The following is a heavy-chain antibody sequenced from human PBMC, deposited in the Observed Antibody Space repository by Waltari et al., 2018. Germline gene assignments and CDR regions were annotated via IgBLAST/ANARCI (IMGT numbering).Heavy chain of an antibody. D-gene: IGHD2-2*01. V-gene: IGHV4-4*02. Sequence: QVQLQESGPGLVKPSGTLSLTCAVSGDSISRSDWWNWVRQSPGKGLEWIGEISHYVTTKYNPSLKSRVTISLETSKNHCSLKLSSVTAADTAVYYCARVRLGCSYTSCYLDNWGPGTLVTVSP. CDR3: ARVRLGCSYTSCYLDN. CDR2: ISHYVTT. CDR1: GDSISRSDW. J-gene: IGHJ4*02.